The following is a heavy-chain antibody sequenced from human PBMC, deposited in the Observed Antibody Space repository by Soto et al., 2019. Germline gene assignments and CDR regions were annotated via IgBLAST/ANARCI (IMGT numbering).Heavy chain of an antibody. CDR1: GYTLTELS. CDR2: FDPEDGET. V-gene: IGHV1-24*01. D-gene: IGHD3-10*01. Sequence: ASVKVSCKVSGYTLTELSMHWVRQAPGKGLEWMGGFDPEDGETIYAQKFQGRVTMTEETSTDTADMELSSLRSEGTAEYYCAIGVRDTMVRVVIPPFDYWGQGTLVTVSS. J-gene: IGHJ4*02. CDR3: AIGVRDTMVRVVIPPFDY.